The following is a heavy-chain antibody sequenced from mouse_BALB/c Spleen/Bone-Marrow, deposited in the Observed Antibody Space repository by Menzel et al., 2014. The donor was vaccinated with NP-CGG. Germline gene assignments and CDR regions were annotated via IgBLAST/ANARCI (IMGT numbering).Heavy chain of an antibody. V-gene: IGHV5-12-2*01. CDR1: GFTFSSYT. J-gene: IGHJ3*01. CDR3: VRGNGFAY. CDR2: ISNGGGST. Sequence: EVQRVESGGGLVQPGGSLKLSCAASGFTFSSYTMSWVRQTPEKRLDWVAYISNGGGSTYYPDTVKCRFTISRDNAKNTLYLQMSSLKSEDTAMYYCVRGNGFAYWGQGTLVTVSA.